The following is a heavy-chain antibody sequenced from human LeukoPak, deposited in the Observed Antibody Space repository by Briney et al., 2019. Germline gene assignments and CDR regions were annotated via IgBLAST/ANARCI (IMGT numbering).Heavy chain of an antibody. V-gene: IGHV4-59*01. Sequence: PSETLSLTCTVSGGSISSYHWSWIRQPPGKGLEWIGYMYYSGSTNYNPSLKSRVTISVDTSKNQFSLQLSSVTAADTAVYYCARYSDNWFDPWGQGTLVTVSS. CDR2: MYYSGST. CDR3: ARYSDNWFDP. CDR1: GGSISSYH. J-gene: IGHJ5*02. D-gene: IGHD6-13*01.